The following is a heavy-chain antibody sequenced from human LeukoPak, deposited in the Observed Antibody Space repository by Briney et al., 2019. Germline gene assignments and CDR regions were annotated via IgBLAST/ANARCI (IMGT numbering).Heavy chain of an antibody. CDR1: GHTFTSYG. V-gene: IGHV1-18*01. J-gene: IGHJ4*02. D-gene: IGHD3-10*01. CDR2: ISAYNGNT. CDR3: ARDHPYGSGSRYFDY. Sequence: ASVKVSCKASGHTFTSYGISWVRQAPGQGLEWMGWISAYNGNTNYAQKLQGRVTMTTDTSTSTAYMELRSLRSDDTAVYYCARDHPYGSGSRYFDYWGQGTLVTVSS.